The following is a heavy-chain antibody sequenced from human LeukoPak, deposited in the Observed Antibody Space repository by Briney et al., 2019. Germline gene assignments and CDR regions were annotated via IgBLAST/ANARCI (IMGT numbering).Heavy chain of an antibody. CDR2: FNPNSDST. CDR1: GYTFTVCN. J-gene: IGHJ4*02. Sequence: ASVKVSCNASGYTFTVCNMHWVRHAPGQGLGWMGWFNPNSDSTNYSHNFQGRVTMTRDTSINTAYLELSRLRSDDTAVYYCARGAYWYDISGYYSYWGEGDPVTVSS. V-gene: IGHV1-2*02. D-gene: IGHD3-22*01. CDR3: ARGAYWYDISGYYSY.